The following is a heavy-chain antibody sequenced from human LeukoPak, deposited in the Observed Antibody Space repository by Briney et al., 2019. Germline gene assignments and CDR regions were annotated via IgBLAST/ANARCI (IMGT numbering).Heavy chain of an antibody. J-gene: IGHJ5*02. D-gene: IGHD6-13*01. CDR1: GFTFSSYA. CDR3: ARGADSSSPGWFDP. Sequence: GSLRLSCAASGFTFSSYAMSWVRQAPGKGLEWIGEINHSGSTNYNPSLKSRVTISVDTSKNQFSLKLSSVTAADTAVYHCARGADSSSPGWFDPWGQGTLVTVSS. CDR2: INHSGST. V-gene: IGHV4-34*01.